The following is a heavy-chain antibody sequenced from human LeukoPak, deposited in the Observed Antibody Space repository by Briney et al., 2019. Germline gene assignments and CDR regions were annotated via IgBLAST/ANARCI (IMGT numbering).Heavy chain of an antibody. J-gene: IGHJ4*02. D-gene: IGHD5-12*01. V-gene: IGHV1-46*01. Sequence: VSVKVSCKASGYTFTSYYMHWVRQAPGQGLEWMGIINPSGGSTSYAQKFQGRVTMTRDTSTSTVYMELSSLRSEDTAVYYCAREGDSGYDSGRRETWLLLIWGQGTLVTVSS. CDR1: GYTFTSYY. CDR3: AREGDSGYDSGRRETWLLLI. CDR2: INPSGGST.